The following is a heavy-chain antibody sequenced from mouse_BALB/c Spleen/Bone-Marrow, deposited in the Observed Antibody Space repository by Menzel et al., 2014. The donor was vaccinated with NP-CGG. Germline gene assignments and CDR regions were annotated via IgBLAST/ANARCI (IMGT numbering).Heavy chain of an antibody. CDR1: GDSITSSY. J-gene: IGHJ2*01. CDR2: ISYSGNA. Sequence: EVQLQQSGPSLVKPSQTLSLTCSVTGDSITSSYWNWIRKFPGNKLEYMGYISYSGNAYYNPSLKSRISLTRDTSKNQYYLQLNSVTTEDTATYCCARGNGYHFDYWGQDTTLTVSS. CDR3: ARGNGYHFDY. V-gene: IGHV3-8*02. D-gene: IGHD1-2*01.